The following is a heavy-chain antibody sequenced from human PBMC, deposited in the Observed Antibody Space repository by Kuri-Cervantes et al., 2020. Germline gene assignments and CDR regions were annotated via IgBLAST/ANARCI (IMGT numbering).Heavy chain of an antibody. CDR1: GFTFNGYG. D-gene: IGHD3-9*01. V-gene: IGHV3-33*01. Sequence: GESLKISCAASGFTFNGYGMHWVRQAPGKGLEWVAIIWYDATKKYYADSVKGRFTVSRDNSKNTLYLEMDSLRAGDTAVYYCARARYFDRYYYMDVWGTGSMVTVSS. CDR3: ARARYFDRYYYMDV. J-gene: IGHJ6*03. CDR2: IWYDATKK.